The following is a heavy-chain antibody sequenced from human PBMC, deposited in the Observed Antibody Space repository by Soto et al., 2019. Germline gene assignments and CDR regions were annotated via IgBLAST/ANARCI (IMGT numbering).Heavy chain of an antibody. CDR1: GGSISSYY. CDR2: IYYSGST. Sequence: QVQLQESGPGLVKPSETLSLTCTVSGGSISSYYWSWIRQPPGKGLEWIGYIYYSGSTNYNPSLKSRVTLSVDTSKNQFSLKLSSVTAADTAVYYCARKGPLGYSSGWSYFDYWGQGTLVTVSS. CDR3: ARKGPLGYSSGWSYFDY. J-gene: IGHJ4*02. V-gene: IGHV4-59*08. D-gene: IGHD6-19*01.